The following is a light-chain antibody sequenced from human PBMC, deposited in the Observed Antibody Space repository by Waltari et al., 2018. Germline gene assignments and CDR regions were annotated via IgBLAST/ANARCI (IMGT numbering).Light chain of an antibody. CDR3: HQYSTTPWT. Sequence: DFVMTQSPEFLAVSLGERATINCKSSQSVLYSPNSKNYLAWYQQKPGKPPKLLIYWASTRESGVPDRFSGSGSVTDFTLTISSLQAEDVAVYYCHQYSTTPWTFGQGTKVEI. CDR2: WAS. J-gene: IGKJ1*01. CDR1: QSVLYSPNSKNY. V-gene: IGKV4-1*01.